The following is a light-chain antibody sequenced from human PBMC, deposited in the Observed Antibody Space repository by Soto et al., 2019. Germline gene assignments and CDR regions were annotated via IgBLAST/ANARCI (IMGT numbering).Light chain of an antibody. V-gene: IGLV2-14*01. CDR1: SSDVGGYNY. CDR2: EVS. CDR3: SSYRSIGSLV. J-gene: IGLJ1*01. Sequence: QSVLTQPASVSGSPGQSITISCTGTSSDVGGYNYVSWYQQHPGKAPKVMIYEVSNRPSGVSNRFSGSKSGNTASLTISGLQAEDEAGYYCSSYRSIGSLVFGTGTKVTVL.